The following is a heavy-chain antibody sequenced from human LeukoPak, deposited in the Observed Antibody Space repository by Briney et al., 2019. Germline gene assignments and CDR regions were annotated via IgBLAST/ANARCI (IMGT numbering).Heavy chain of an antibody. CDR1: GFIFSNYG. J-gene: IGHJ4*02. Sequence: GGSLRLSCAASGFIFSNYGMTWVRQAPGKGLEWVSAISGSGGSAYYADSVKGRFTISRDNFKSTLYLQMDSLRAEDTAVYYCAKLGQSGYDYWGQGTLVTVSS. CDR2: ISGSGGSA. CDR3: AKLGQSGYDY. D-gene: IGHD5-12*01. V-gene: IGHV3-23*01.